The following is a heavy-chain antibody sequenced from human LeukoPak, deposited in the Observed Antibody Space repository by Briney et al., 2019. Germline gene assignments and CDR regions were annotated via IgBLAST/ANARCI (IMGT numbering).Heavy chain of an antibody. J-gene: IGHJ4*02. Sequence: SETLSLTCTVSGGSISSYYWSCIRQPAGKGLEWIGRVYTSGSTNYNPSLKSRVTMSLDTSKNQFSLKLSSVTAADTAVYYCARGQGTVNFDYWGQGTLVTVYS. V-gene: IGHV4-4*07. D-gene: IGHD3/OR15-3a*01. CDR2: VYTSGST. CDR3: ARGQGTVNFDY. CDR1: GGSISSYY.